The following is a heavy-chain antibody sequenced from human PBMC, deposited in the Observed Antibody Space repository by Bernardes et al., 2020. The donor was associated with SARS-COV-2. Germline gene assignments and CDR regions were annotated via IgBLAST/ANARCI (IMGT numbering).Heavy chain of an antibody. CDR1: GFTFSDSY. J-gene: IGHJ4*02. CDR2: IDSSGAIT. Sequence: GGSLRLSCAASGFTFSDSYMTWIRQAPGRGLEWLSYIDSSGAITSYADSVKCRFTISRDNAKNSLFLQMSSLRAEGTAVYYCASLPWLHLWLQGFYFHFWGQGTLVTVSS. V-gene: IGHV3-11*01. CDR3: ASLPWLHLWLQGFYFHF. D-gene: IGHD5-18*01.